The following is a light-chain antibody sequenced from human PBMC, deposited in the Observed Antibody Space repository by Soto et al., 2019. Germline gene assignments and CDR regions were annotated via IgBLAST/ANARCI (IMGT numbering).Light chain of an antibody. CDR1: QSVSSK. J-gene: IGKJ1*01. V-gene: IGKV3-20*01. Sequence: EIVMTQSPATLSVSPGERATLSCRASQSVSSKLAWYQQKPGQAPRLLIFGASSRATGIPDRFSGTGSGTDFTLTISRLEPEDFAVYYCQQYGSSSWTFGQGTKVDIK. CDR3: QQYGSSSWT. CDR2: GAS.